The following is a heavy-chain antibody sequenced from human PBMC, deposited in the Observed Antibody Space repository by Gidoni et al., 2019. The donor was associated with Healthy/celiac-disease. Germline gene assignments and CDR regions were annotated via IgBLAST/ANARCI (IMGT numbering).Heavy chain of an antibody. CDR3: ASLGYCSGGSCYGGGLDY. CDR2: IWYDGSDN. Sequence: VQLVESGGGVVQAGRSLRLSCAASGFSFSSYGMHWVRQAPGKGLEWVAVIWYDGSDNYYADSVKGRFTISRDNSKNTLYLQMNSLRAEDTAVYYCASLGYCSGGSCYGGGLDYWGQGTLVTVS. D-gene: IGHD2-15*01. CDR1: GFSFSSYG. J-gene: IGHJ4*02. V-gene: IGHV3-33*01.